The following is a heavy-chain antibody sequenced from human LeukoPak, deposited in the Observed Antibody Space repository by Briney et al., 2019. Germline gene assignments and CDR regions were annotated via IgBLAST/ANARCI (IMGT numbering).Heavy chain of an antibody. V-gene: IGHV3-74*01. J-gene: IGHJ4*02. CDR3: AKRGVVIRVILVGFHKEAYYFDS. D-gene: IGHD3-22*01. CDR1: GFTLSTYW. CDR2: INGDESST. Sequence: PGGSLRLSCAASGFTLSTYWMHWVRQAPGKGLVWVSRINGDESSTNYADSVRGRFTISRDNSKNTLYLQMNSLRAEDTAVYFCAKRGVVIRVILVGFHKEAYYFDSWGQGARVTVSS.